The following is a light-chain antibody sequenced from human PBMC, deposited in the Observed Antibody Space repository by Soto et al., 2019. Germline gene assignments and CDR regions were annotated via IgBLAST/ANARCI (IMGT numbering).Light chain of an antibody. V-gene: IGLV1-44*01. Sequence: QSVLTQPPSASGTPGQRVTISCSGSSSNIGSNTVNWYQQLPGTAPKLLIYSNNQRPSGVPDRFSGSKSGTSASLAISGLQAEDEAYYYCAAWDDSLNGGVFGGGTQLTVL. J-gene: IGLJ3*02. CDR2: SNN. CDR1: SSNIGSNT. CDR3: AAWDDSLNGGV.